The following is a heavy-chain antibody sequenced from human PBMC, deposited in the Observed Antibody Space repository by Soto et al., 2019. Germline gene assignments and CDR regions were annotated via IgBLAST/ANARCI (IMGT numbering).Heavy chain of an antibody. CDR2: ISYDGSNK. Sequence: ESGGGVVQPGRSLRLSCAASGFTFSSYAMHWVRQAPGKGLEWVAVISYDGSNKYYADSVKGRFTISRDNSKNTLYLQMNSLRAEDTAVYYCARDLSGELYYFDYWGQGTLVTVSS. D-gene: IGHD3-10*01. CDR3: ARDLSGELYYFDY. V-gene: IGHV3-30-3*01. CDR1: GFTFSSYA. J-gene: IGHJ4*02.